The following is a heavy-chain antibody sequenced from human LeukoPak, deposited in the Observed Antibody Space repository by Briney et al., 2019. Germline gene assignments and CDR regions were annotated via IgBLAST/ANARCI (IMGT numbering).Heavy chain of an antibody. V-gene: IGHV3-30*02. J-gene: IGHJ4*02. CDR2: IRYDGSDT. D-gene: IGHD6-6*01. Sequence: GGSLRLSCAASGFPFSSYGIHWVRQAPGKGLEWVAFIRYDGSDTYYADSVKGRFTISRDNSKNTLYLQLNSLRPEDTAVYYCAKEEYSISPALDYWGQGTLVTVSS. CDR3: AKEEYSISPALDY. CDR1: GFPFSSYG.